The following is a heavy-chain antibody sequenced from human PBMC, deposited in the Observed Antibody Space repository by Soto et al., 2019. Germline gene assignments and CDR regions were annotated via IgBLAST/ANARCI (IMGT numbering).Heavy chain of an antibody. J-gene: IGHJ6*02. Sequence: PSQTLSLTCAISWDSVSINSAAWNWIRQSPSRGLEWLGRTYYRSKWYNYYAVSVKSRITINPDTSKNQFSLQLNSVTPEDTAVSYWAIDETPGYRSSILKIWMEVWGQGTTVTVSS. D-gene: IGHD6-13*01. V-gene: IGHV6-1*01. CDR2: TYYRSKWYN. CDR1: WDSVSINSAA. CDR3: AIDETPGYRSSILKIWMEV.